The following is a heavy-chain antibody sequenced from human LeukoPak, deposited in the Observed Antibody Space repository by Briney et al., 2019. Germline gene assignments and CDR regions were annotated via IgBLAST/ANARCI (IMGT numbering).Heavy chain of an antibody. J-gene: IGHJ4*02. CDR3: ARTGTIFGVVTTFDY. Sequence: PSETLSLTCTVSGGSISSYYWSWIRQPPGKGLEWIGYIHYSGSTNYNPSLKSRVTISVDTSKNQFSLKLSSVTAADTAVYYCARTGTIFGVVTTFDYWGQGTLVTVSS. V-gene: IGHV4-59*08. CDR1: GGSISSYY. D-gene: IGHD3-3*01. CDR2: IHYSGST.